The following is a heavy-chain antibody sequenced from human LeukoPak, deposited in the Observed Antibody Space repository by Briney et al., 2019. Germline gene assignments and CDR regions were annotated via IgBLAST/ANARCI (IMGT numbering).Heavy chain of an antibody. Sequence: GGSLRLSCAAFGFTFSSYAMSWVRQAPGKGLEWVSGIGGSGGNTYYAGSVKGRFTISRDNSKSTLFLQMNSLRAEDTALYYCAKRIVGAPYAFDIWGQGTMVTVSS. CDR1: GFTFSSYA. J-gene: IGHJ3*02. CDR3: AKRIVGAPYAFDI. CDR2: IGGSGGNT. D-gene: IGHD1-26*01. V-gene: IGHV3-23*01.